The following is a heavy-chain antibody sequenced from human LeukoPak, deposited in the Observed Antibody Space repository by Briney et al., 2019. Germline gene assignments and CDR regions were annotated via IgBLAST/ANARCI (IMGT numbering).Heavy chain of an antibody. J-gene: IGHJ5*02. V-gene: IGHV4-59*01. CDR1: GDSISNCY. D-gene: IGHD6-13*01. Sequence: PSETLSLTCTVSGDSISNCYWSWIRQPPGKGLEWIGYMYNSGSTNYNPSLKSRVTISIDTSKNQFSLKLSSVTAAETAVYYCAGGGDSSNWYAWFDPWGQGTLVTVSS. CDR2: MYNSGST. CDR3: AGGGDSSNWYAWFDP.